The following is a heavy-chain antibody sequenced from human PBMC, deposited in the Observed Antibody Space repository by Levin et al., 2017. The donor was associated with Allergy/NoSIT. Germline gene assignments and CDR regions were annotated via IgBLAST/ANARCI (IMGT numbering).Heavy chain of an antibody. CDR2: ISYDGSNE. V-gene: IGHV3-30*18. J-gene: IGHJ4*02. Sequence: GESLKISCVVSGFTFTDYAMHWVRQAPGKGLEWVAVISYDGSNENYADSVKGRFTIARDNSKSTLFLQMNSLRTEDTAVYYCAKGVRNVDYWGQGTLVTVSS. CDR1: GFTFTDYA. CDR3: AKGVRNVDY. D-gene: IGHD1-1*01.